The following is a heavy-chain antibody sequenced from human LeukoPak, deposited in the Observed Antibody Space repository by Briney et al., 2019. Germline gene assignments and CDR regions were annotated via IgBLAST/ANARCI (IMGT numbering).Heavy chain of an antibody. CDR2: ISAYNGNT. J-gene: IGHJ6*02. CDR3: ARVRGSSSDYYGMDV. CDR1: GYTFTSYG. V-gene: IGHV1-18*01. Sequence: ASVRVSCKASGYTFTSYGISWVRQAPGQGLEWMGWISAYNGNTNYAQKLQGRVTMTTDTSTSTAYMELRSLRSDDTAVYYCARVRGSSSDYYGMDVWGQGTTVTVSS. D-gene: IGHD6-6*01.